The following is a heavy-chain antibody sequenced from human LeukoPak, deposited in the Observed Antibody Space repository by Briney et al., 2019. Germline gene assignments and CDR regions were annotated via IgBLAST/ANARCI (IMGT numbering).Heavy chain of an antibody. J-gene: IGHJ4*02. D-gene: IGHD3-22*01. V-gene: IGHV1-8*01. CDR1: GYTFSSYD. CDR2: MNPNSGNT. Sequence: ASVKLSCKASGYTFSSYDINWVRQATGQGLGWMGWMNPNSGNTGYAQKFQGRVTMTRNTSISTAYMELSSLRSEDTAVYYCARTYYYESSGYHGGQGTLVTVPS. CDR3: ARTYYYESSGYH.